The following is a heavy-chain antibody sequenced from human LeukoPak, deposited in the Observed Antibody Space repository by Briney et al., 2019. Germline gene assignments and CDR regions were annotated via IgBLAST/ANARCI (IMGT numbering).Heavy chain of an antibody. V-gene: IGHV4-59*01. J-gene: IGHJ3*01. D-gene: IGHD1-14*01. Sequence: SETLSLTCTVSGVSIRSNYWSWVRQPPGKGLEWVGYIYYTGSTKYNPPLKSRVTISVDTSRSQFSLKLSSVTAADTAVYYCARGTYNTSPPDLWGQGTMVTVSS. CDR3: ARGTYNTSPPDL. CDR2: IYYTGST. CDR1: GVSIRSNY.